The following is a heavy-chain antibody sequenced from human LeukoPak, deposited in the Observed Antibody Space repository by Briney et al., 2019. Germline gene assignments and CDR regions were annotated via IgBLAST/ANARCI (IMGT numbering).Heavy chain of an antibody. CDR3: ARVAYYYDSAGKSLKFFYGMDV. V-gene: IGHV1-24*01. CDR1: GSPLEDLF. CDR2: FNYDISET. Sequence: ASVKVSCRVSGSPLEDLFIHWVRQGPGKGLEWMGGFNYDISETIYAQTFQGRVTMTEDTATDTAYMELSSLRSEDTAVYYCARVAYYYDSAGKSLKFFYGMDVWGQGTTVTVSS. D-gene: IGHD3-22*01. J-gene: IGHJ6*02.